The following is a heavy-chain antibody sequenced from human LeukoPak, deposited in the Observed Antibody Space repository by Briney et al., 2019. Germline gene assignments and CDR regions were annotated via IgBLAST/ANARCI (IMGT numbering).Heavy chain of an antibody. V-gene: IGHV4-31*03. CDR3: ARDSPPPERYGSGSYLTSYYYYGMDV. D-gene: IGHD3-10*01. CDR2: IYYSGST. CDR1: GGSISSGGYY. Sequence: SQTLSLTCTVSGGSISSGGYYWSWIRQHPGKGLEWIGYIYYSGSTYYNPSLKSRVTISVDTSTNQFSLKLSSVTAADTAVYYCARDSPPPERYGSGSYLTSYYYYGMDVWGQGTTVTVSS. J-gene: IGHJ6*02.